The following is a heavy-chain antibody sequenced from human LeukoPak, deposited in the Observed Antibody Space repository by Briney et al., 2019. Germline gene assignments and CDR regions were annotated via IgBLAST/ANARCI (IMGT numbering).Heavy chain of an antibody. J-gene: IGHJ4*02. V-gene: IGHV4-34*01. CDR1: GGSFSGYY. CDR2: IYYSGST. CDR3: ARTRYYYNSRNYGAPYYFDY. Sequence: PSETLSLTCAVYGGSFSGYYWSWIRQPPGKGLEWIGNIYYSGSTYYNPSLKSRVTISVDTSKNQFSLKLSSVTAADTAVYYCARTRYYYNSRNYGAPYYFDYWGQGTLVTVSS. D-gene: IGHD3-10*01.